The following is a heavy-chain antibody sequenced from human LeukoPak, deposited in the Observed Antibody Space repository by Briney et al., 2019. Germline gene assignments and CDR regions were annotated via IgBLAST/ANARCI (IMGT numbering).Heavy chain of an antibody. CDR2: IYYSGST. D-gene: IGHD3-22*01. Sequence: SQTLSLTCTVSGGSISSGDYYWSWIRQPPGKGLEWIGYIYYSGSTNYNPSLKSRVTISVDTSKNQFSLKLSSVTAADTAVYYCAGSYYYDSSGSDAFDIWGQGTMVTVSS. V-gene: IGHV4-30-4*01. CDR3: AGSYYYDSSGSDAFDI. J-gene: IGHJ3*02. CDR1: GGSISSGDYY.